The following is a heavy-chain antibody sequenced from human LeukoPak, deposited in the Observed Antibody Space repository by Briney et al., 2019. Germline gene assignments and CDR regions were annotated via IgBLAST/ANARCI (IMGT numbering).Heavy chain of an antibody. Sequence: GRSLRLSCVASGFTFSSYGMHWVRQAPGKGLEWVALIWYDGTNKYYADSVKGRFTISRDSSKNTLYLQMNNLRAEDTAVVYWSRGPYYYDISGSPRGDYWGQGTLVPVSS. D-gene: IGHD3-22*01. V-gene: IGHV3-33*08. J-gene: IGHJ4*02. CDR1: GFTFSSYG. CDR3: SRGPYYYDISGSPRGDY. CDR2: IWYDGTNK.